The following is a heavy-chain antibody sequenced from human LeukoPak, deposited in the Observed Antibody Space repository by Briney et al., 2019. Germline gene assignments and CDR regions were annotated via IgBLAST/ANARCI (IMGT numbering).Heavy chain of an antibody. CDR1: GGSLSSSNW. V-gene: IGHV4-4*02. Sequence: SGTLSLTCAVSGGSLSSSNWWSGARRPPGKGREWIGEIYHSGSTNYNPSLKSRVTISVDKSKNQFSLKLSSVTAADTAVYYCASSGLRLGEVSFDYWGQGTLVTVSS. D-gene: IGHD3-16*02. CDR2: IYHSGST. CDR3: ASSGLRLGEVSFDY. J-gene: IGHJ4*02.